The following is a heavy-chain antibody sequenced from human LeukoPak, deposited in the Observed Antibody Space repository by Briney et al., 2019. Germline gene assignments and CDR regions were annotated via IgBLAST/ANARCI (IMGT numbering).Heavy chain of an antibody. V-gene: IGHV5-51*03. Sequence: PGESLKISRMGSGYSFTSYWIGWVRQMPGKGLEWMGIIYPGDSDTRYSPSFQGQVTISADKSISTAYLQWSSLKASDTAMYYCARSDYCSGGSCSPSNWFDPWGQGTLVTVSS. D-gene: IGHD2-15*01. J-gene: IGHJ5*02. CDR3: ARSDYCSGGSCSPSNWFDP. CDR2: IYPGDSDT. CDR1: GYSFTSYW.